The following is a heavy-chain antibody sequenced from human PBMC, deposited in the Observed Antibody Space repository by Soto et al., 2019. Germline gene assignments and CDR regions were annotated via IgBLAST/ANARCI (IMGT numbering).Heavy chain of an antibody. CDR2: IIPILGIA. CDR3: ARDRHGRAARPLDY. J-gene: IGHJ4*02. CDR1: GGTFSSYT. D-gene: IGHD6-6*01. V-gene: IGHV1-69*04. Sequence: EASVKVSCKASGGTFSSYTISWVRQAPGQGLEWMGRIIPILGIANYAQKFQGRVTITADKSTSTAYMELSSLRSEDTAVYYCARDRHGRAARPLDYWGQGTLVTVSS.